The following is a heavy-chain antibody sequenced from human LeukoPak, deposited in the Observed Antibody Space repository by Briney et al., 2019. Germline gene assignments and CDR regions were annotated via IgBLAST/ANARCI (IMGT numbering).Heavy chain of an antibody. CDR2: IYTSGST. J-gene: IGHJ6*03. D-gene: IGHD2-8*01. Sequence: PSQTLSLTCTVSGGSISSGSYYWSWIRQPAGKGLEWIGRIYTSGSTNYNPSLKSRVTISVDTSKNPFSLKLSSVTAADTAVYYCARDPYCTNGVCYRLPPYYYYYYMDVWGKGTTVTVSS. CDR3: ARDPYCTNGVCYRLPPYYYYYYMDV. CDR1: GGSISSGSYY. V-gene: IGHV4-61*02.